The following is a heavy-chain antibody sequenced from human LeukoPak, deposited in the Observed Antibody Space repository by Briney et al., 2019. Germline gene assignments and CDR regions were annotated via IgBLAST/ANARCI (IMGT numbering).Heavy chain of an antibody. Sequence: SETLSLTCAVSGGSISSSNWWSWVRQPPGKGLEWIGEIYHSGSTHYNPSLKSRVTISVDKSKNQFSLKLSSVTAADTAVYYCARDQDRGGLTYYGMDVWGQGTTVTVSS. CDR1: GGSISSSNW. J-gene: IGHJ6*02. V-gene: IGHV4-4*02. CDR3: ARDQDRGGLTYYGMDV. CDR2: IYHSGST. D-gene: IGHD3-10*01.